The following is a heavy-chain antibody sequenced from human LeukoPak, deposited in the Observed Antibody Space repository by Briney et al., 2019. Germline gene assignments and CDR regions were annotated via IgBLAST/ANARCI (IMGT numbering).Heavy chain of an antibody. V-gene: IGHV4-59*08. J-gene: IGHJ4*02. CDR3: ARGPYDSSGSYPYYFDY. D-gene: IGHD3-22*01. CDR1: GGSISSYY. CDR2: IYYSGST. Sequence: SETLSLTCTVSGGSISSYYWSWIRQPPGNGLEWIGYIYYSGSTNYNPSLKSRVTISVDTSKNQFSLKLSSVTAADTAVYYCARGPYDSSGSYPYYFDYWGQGTLVTVSS.